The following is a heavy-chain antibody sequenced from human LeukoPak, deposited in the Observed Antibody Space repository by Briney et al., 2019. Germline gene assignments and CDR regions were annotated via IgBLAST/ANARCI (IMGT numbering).Heavy chain of an antibody. CDR2: IYYIGST. J-gene: IGHJ4*02. CDR1: GGSISSSSYY. CDR3: ARQRRYCSSTSCYAFDY. D-gene: IGHD2-2*01. Sequence: SSETQSLTCTVSGGSISSSSYYWGWIRQPPGKGLEWIGSIYYIGSTYYNPSLKSRVTISVDTSKNQFSLKLSSVTAADTAVYYCARQRRYCSSTSCYAFDYWGQGTLVTVSS. V-gene: IGHV4-39*01.